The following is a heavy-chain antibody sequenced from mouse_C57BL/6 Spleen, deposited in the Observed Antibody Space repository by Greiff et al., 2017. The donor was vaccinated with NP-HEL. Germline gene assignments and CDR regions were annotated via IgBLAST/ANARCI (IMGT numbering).Heavy chain of an antibody. Sequence: QVQLQQPGAELVKPGASVKLSCKASGYTFTSYWMQWVKQRPGQGLEWIGEIDPSDSYTNYNQKFKGKATLTVDTSSSTAYMQLSSLTSEDSAVYYCASRDYSNPYFDYWGQGTTLTVSS. CDR2: IDPSDSYT. D-gene: IGHD2-5*01. V-gene: IGHV1-50*01. CDR3: ASRDYSNPYFDY. CDR1: GYTFTSYW. J-gene: IGHJ2*01.